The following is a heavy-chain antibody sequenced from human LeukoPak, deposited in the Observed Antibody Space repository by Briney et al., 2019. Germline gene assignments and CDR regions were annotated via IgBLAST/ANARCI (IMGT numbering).Heavy chain of an antibody. CDR3: ARGWEFYESNGYVFDL. CDR2: ISHTGSI. J-gene: IGHJ3*01. Sequence: LETLSLTCVVSGASITSRIWWSWVRQPPGKGLEWIGEISHTGSIDYTPSLKSRATISLDKSKNQLSLNLTSVTAADTAMYYCARGWEFYESNGYVFDLWGQGTMVTVSS. D-gene: IGHD3-22*01. V-gene: IGHV4-4*02. CDR1: GASITSRIW.